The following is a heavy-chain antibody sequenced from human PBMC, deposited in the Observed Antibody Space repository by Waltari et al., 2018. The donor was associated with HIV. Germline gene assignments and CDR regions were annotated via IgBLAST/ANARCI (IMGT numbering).Heavy chain of an antibody. CDR3: ATTHGSGDYDNDFDY. Sequence: EVRLVESGGGWVQPGGSLTATCDTSGFTFSFYGFGWVRQAPGKGLEWVANINQAGTERHYVDSVRGRFTISRDNGKRSSFLQMNSLTVEDTAVYYCATTHGSGDYDNDFDYWGQGTLV. D-gene: IGHD3-10*01. V-gene: IGHV3-7*01. CDR2: INQAGTER. J-gene: IGHJ4*02. CDR1: GFTFSFYG.